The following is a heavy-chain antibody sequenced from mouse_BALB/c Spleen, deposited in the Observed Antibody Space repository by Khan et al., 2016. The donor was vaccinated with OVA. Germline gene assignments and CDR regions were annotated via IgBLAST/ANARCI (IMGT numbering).Heavy chain of an antibody. J-gene: IGHJ4*01. V-gene: IGHV5-12-2*01. CDR2: ITNGGGNT. D-gene: IGHD1-2*01. Sequence: EVQLEESGGGLVQPGGSLKLSCAASGFTFSSNTMSWVRQTPEKRLEWVAYITNGGGNTYYPDTVKGRFTISRDNAKNTLYLQMSSLKSGDTAMYYCARIPTVITTALDYWGQGTSVTVSS. CDR1: GFTFSSNT. CDR3: ARIPTVITTALDY.